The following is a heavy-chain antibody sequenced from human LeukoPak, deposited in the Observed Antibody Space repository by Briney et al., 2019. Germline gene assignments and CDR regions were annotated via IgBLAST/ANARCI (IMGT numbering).Heavy chain of an antibody. V-gene: IGHV3-48*04. Sequence: GGSLRLSCAASGFTFSSYSMYWVRQAPGKGLEWVSYISSSSSTIYYADSVKGRFTISRDNAKNSLYLQMNSLRAEDTAVYYCARDAGTITIFGVVIMPDTFDIWGQGTMVTVSS. CDR1: GFTFSSYS. CDR2: ISSSSSTI. J-gene: IGHJ3*02. CDR3: ARDAGTITIFGVVIMPDTFDI. D-gene: IGHD3-3*01.